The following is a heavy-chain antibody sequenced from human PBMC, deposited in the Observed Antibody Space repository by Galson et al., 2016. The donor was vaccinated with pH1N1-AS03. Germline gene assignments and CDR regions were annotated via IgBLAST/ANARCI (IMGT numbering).Heavy chain of an antibody. D-gene: IGHD3-10*02. CDR3: ARGRVFDDSYYGLDV. Sequence: SLRLSCAASGFNFDDYGMHWVRQAPGKGLEWVSGLNSNGGSVGYADSVKGRFTISRDNAKNSLYLQMNSLRPEDTAVYYCARGRVFDDSYYGLDVWGQGTTVIVSS. CDR2: LNSNGGSV. CDR1: GFNFDDYG. J-gene: IGHJ6*02. V-gene: IGHV3-9*01.